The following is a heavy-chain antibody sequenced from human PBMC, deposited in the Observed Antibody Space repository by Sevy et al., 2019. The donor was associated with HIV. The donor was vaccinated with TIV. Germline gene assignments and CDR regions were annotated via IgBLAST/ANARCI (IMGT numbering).Heavy chain of an antibody. CDR2: ISYDEINK. Sequence: GGSLRLSCVASGFTFSYYGMHWVRQAPGKGLEWVTFISYDEINKYYADSVKGRFTISRDNSKNTLYLQMNSLRPEDTALYYCAKNTAAVGTGGFDYWGQGTLVTVSS. CDR1: GFTFSYYG. CDR3: AKNTAAVGTGGFDY. D-gene: IGHD6-13*01. V-gene: IGHV3-30*02. J-gene: IGHJ4*02.